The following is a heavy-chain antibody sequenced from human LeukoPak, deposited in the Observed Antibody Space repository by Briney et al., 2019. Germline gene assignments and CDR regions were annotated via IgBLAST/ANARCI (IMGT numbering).Heavy chain of an antibody. V-gene: IGHV3-30-3*01. Sequence: GGSLRLSCAASGFTFSSYAMHWVRQAPGKGLEWVAVISYDGSNKYYADSVKGRFTISRDNSKDTLYLQMNSLRAEDTAMYYCARDKAAAGTDAFDIWGQGTMVTVSS. D-gene: IGHD6-13*01. CDR1: GFTFSSYA. CDR3: ARDKAAAGTDAFDI. CDR2: ISYDGSNK. J-gene: IGHJ3*02.